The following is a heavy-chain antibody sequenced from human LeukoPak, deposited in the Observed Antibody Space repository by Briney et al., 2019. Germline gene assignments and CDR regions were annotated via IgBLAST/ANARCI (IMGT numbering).Heavy chain of an antibody. V-gene: IGHV4-59*01. D-gene: IGHD7-27*01. CDR2: IDNSGST. CDR3: ARDHALGYFDI. Sequence: SETLSLACTVSGGSISYSHWTWIRQPPGKGLEWIGYIDNSGSTTYNTSLKSRVTMSADTSENKITLRLTSVTAADTAFYYCARDHALGYFDIWGQGTRVTVSS. CDR1: GGSISYSH. J-gene: IGHJ3*02.